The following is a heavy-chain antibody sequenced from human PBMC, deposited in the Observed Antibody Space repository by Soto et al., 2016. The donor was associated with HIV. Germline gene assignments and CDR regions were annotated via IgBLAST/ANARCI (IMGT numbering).Heavy chain of an antibody. Sequence: EVQLLESGGGLVQPGGSLRLSCAASGFTFNSYAMHWVRQVPGKGLEWVSGISWNSGNIGYADSVKGRFTISRDNTKNSLYLQMDSLRAEDTAWYYCVKDNSGWYYFDYVGPGNAGHRLL. V-gene: IGHV3-9*01. CDR2: ISWNSGNI. D-gene: IGHD6-19*01. CDR1: GFTFNSYA. J-gene: IGHJ4*02. CDR3: VKDNSGWYYFDY.